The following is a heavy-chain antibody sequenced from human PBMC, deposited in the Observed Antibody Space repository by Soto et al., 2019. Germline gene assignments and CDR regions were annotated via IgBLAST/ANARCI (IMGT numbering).Heavy chain of an antibody. V-gene: IGHV4-30-4*01. CDR1: GASISSGDYF. CDR3: AREKGYISGPKNFDY. CDR2: IYDSGSF. Sequence: SETLSLTCTVSGASISSGDYFWSWIRQSPGKGLEWIGYIYDSGSFYYNPSLKSRVTMSVDTSKNQFSLKLRSVTAADTAVYYCAREKGYISGPKNFDYWGQGTLVTVSS. J-gene: IGHJ4*02. D-gene: IGHD5-12*01.